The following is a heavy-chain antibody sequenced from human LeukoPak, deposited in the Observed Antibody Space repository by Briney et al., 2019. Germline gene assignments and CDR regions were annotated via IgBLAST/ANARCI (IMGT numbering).Heavy chain of an antibody. J-gene: IGHJ5*01. CDR1: RFTFISYT. D-gene: IGHD1-1*01. Sequence: GGALRLSCVASRFTFISYTVSGVRQAPRRGREWVSAISGSGGTTYIASAESRFFVSRNNYRNTLYHQLNSLRAEDTAIYYCAKEGYRGDTTGFDSWGQGTLVTVSS. V-gene: IGHV3-23*01. CDR2: ISGSGGTT. CDR3: AKEGYRGDTTGFDS.